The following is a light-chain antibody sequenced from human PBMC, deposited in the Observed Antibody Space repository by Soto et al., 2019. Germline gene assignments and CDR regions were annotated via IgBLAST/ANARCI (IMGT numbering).Light chain of an antibody. CDR2: DVS. CDR3: SSYTSSSTYV. V-gene: IGLV2-14*01. J-gene: IGLJ1*01. CDR1: SSEVGGYNY. Sequence: QSVLTQPASLSGSPGQSITISCTGTSSEVGGYNYVSWYQQHPGKAPKLMIYDVSNRPSGVSNRFSGSKSGNTASLTISGLQAEDEADYYCSSYTSSSTYVFGTGTKLTVL.